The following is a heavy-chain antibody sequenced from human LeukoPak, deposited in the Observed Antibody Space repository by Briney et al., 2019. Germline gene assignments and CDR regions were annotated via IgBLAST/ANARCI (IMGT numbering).Heavy chain of an antibody. CDR3: AREAEAFDI. V-gene: IGHV3-21*01. CDR2: ISGSGSDM. Sequence: GGSLRLSCAASGFTFSSFTMNWVRQAPGKGLEWVSSISGSGSDMYYAESVKGRFTISRDNAKNSLYLQMNGLRAEDTAVYYCAREAEAFDIWGQGTMVTVSS. J-gene: IGHJ3*02. CDR1: GFTFSSFT.